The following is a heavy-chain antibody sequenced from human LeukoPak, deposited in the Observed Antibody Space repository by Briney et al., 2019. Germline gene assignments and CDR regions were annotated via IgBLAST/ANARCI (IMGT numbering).Heavy chain of an antibody. V-gene: IGHV4-31*03. CDR1: GGSISSGGYY. Sequence: SQTLSLPCSVSGGSISSGGYYWNWVRQLPEKGLEWLGYISHSGYSYYTPSLKSRLTISMDTSKNQFSLKLTSVTAADTAFYDCAKFGSDAFDIWGQGTMVTVSS. D-gene: IGHD3-10*01. CDR3: AKFGSDAFDI. CDR2: ISHSGYS. J-gene: IGHJ3*02.